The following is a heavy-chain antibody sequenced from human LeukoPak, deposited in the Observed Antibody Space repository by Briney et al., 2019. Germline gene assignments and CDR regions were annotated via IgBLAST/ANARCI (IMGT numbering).Heavy chain of an antibody. CDR3: VKDGLAFCGGDCYSYSDY. Sequence: GGSPRDSCSASGFTFSVYAIHWVRQAPGKGLEYVSTIISNGGSTYYADSVKGRFTISRDNSKNTVSLQMSSLRAEDTALYYCVKDGLAFCGGDCYSYSDYWGQGTLVTVSS. J-gene: IGHJ4*02. CDR2: IISNGGST. V-gene: IGHV3-64D*06. CDR1: GFTFSVYA. D-gene: IGHD2-21*02.